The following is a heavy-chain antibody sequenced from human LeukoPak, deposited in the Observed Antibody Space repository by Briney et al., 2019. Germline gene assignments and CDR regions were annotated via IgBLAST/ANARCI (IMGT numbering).Heavy chain of an antibody. Sequence: PGGSLRLSCAASGFTFSSYEMNWVRQAPGKGLEWVSYISSSGSTIYYADSVKGRFTISRDNAKNSLYLQMNSLRAEDTAVYYCAKSSRITIFGVVITTWGFSDYWGQGTLVTVSS. V-gene: IGHV3-48*03. CDR3: AKSSRITIFGVVITTWGFSDY. CDR1: GFTFSSYE. CDR2: ISSSGSTI. J-gene: IGHJ4*02. D-gene: IGHD3-3*01.